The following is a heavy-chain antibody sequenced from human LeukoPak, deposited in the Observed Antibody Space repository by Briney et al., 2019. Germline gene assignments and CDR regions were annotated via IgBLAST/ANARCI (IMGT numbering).Heavy chain of an antibody. V-gene: IGHV4-38-2*01. Sequence: SETLSLTCAVSTYSISSGYYWGWIRQPPGKGVEWIGSIYHSGSTFYNPSLKSRVTISVDTSKNQFSLRLSSVTAADTAMYYCARLWSGYKRIDYWGQGTLVTVSS. CDR3: ARLWSGYKRIDY. J-gene: IGHJ4*02. D-gene: IGHD5-12*01. CDR2: IYHSGST. CDR1: TYSISSGYY.